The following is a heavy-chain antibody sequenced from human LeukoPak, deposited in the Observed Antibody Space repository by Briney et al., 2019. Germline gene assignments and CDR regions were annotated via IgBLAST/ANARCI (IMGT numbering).Heavy chain of an antibody. V-gene: IGHV1-69*04. Sequence: SVKVSCKASGGTFSSYAISWVRQAPGQGLEWMGRIIPILGIANYAQKFQGRVTITADKSTSTAYMELSSLRSEDTAVYYCARVEAVADTWSFAEYFQHWGQGTLVTVSS. CDR3: ARVEAVADTWSFAEYFQH. D-gene: IGHD6-19*01. CDR2: IIPILGIA. CDR1: GGTFSSYA. J-gene: IGHJ1*01.